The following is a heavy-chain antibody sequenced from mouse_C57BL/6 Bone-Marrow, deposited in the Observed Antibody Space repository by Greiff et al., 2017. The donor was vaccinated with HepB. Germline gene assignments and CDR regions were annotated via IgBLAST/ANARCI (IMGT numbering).Heavy chain of an antibody. CDR3: ARSPFGYPAITTVPYFDY. D-gene: IGHD1-1*01. V-gene: IGHV1-50*01. CDR1: GYTFTSYW. J-gene: IGHJ2*01. Sequence: QVQLQQPGAELVKPGASVKLSCKASGYTFTSYWMQWVKQRPGQGLEWIGEIDPSDSYTNYNQKFKGKATLTVDTSSRTAYMQLSSLTSEDSAVYYCARSPFGYPAITTVPYFDYWGQGTTLTVSS. CDR2: IDPSDSYT.